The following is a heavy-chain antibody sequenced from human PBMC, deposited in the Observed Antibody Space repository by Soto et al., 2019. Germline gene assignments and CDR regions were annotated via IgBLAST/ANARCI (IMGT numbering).Heavy chain of an antibody. J-gene: IGHJ6*02. Sequence: GASVKGSFKASGFTLTSYCISWVRQAPGQRPEWMGWISAYNGNTNYAQKLQGRVTMTTDTSTSTAYMELRSLRSDDTAVYYCARDRFMYYDFWSGPSGYYYSGMDVWGQGTTVTVSS. CDR1: GFTLTSYC. D-gene: IGHD3-3*01. CDR2: ISAYNGNT. CDR3: ARDRFMYYDFWSGPSGYYYSGMDV. V-gene: IGHV1-18*01.